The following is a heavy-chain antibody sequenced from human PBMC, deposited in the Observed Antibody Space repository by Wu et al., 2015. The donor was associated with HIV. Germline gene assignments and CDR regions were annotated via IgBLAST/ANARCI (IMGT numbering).Heavy chain of an antibody. CDR1: GYTFNRFP. Sequence: QVRLLQSGAEVRSPGSSVTVPCQTSGYTFNRFPINWLRQAPGQGLEWMGVIIPLLGTTYYSQRFQGRVTISTGASTAYMELRNLTSDDTAVYYCARDPTRYNAAFDIWGQGTMVTVSS. CDR3: ARDPTRYNAAFDI. J-gene: IGHJ3*02. V-gene: IGHV1-69*16. D-gene: IGHD1-14*01. CDR2: IIPLLGTT.